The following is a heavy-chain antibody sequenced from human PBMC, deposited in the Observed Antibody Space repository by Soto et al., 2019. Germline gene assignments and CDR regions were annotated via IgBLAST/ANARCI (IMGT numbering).Heavy chain of an antibody. J-gene: IGHJ6*02. CDR1: GGTFSSYA. V-gene: IGHV1-69*06. CDR3: ARNGGNCSSTSCYLTRYGMDV. Sequence: SVKVSCKASGGTFSSYAISWVRQAPGQGLEWMGGIIPIFGTANYAQKFQGRVTITADKSTSTAYMELSSLRSEDTAVYYCARNGGNCSSTSCYLTRYGMDVWGQGTTVTVS. D-gene: IGHD2-2*01. CDR2: IIPIFGTA.